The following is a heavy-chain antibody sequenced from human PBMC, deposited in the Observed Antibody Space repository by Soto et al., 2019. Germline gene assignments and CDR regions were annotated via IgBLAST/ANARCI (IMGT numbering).Heavy chain of an antibody. CDR1: EYTFTSYV. Sequence: ASVKVSCKASEYTFTSYVMHWVRQAPGQSLEWIGWINAGNGHTKYSQKFQDRVTITRDTSANTAYMELSRLGSEDTAVYYCARELQGLYYFDYWGQGALVTVSS. D-gene: IGHD4-4*01. CDR2: INAGNGHT. J-gene: IGHJ4*02. V-gene: IGHV1-3*01. CDR3: ARELQGLYYFDY.